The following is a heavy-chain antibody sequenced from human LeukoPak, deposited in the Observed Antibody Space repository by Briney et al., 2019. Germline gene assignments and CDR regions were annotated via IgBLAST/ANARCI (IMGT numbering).Heavy chain of an antibody. CDR3: AKVFSGWELLVTFDY. V-gene: IGHV3-23*01. Sequence: SLRLSCAPSGFTFTRYAMGWVRPAPEKWLEWVSAISCIGGSTYYTDSVTGRLTISRDNSKNTLYLQMNSLSTEDTAVYYCAKVFSGWELLVTFDYWGEGTLVTV. CDR1: GFTFTRYA. D-gene: IGHD1-26*01. J-gene: IGHJ4*02. CDR2: ISCIGGST.